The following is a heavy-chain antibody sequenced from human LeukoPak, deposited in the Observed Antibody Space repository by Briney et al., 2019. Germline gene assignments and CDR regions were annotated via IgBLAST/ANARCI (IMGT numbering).Heavy chain of an antibody. CDR3: ARAKYSNCFDY. V-gene: IGHV4-38-2*02. J-gene: IGHJ4*02. CDR2: IYHSGST. D-gene: IGHD4-11*01. CDR1: GYFISSGYY. Sequence: PSETLSLTCTVSGYFISSGYYWGWIRQPPGKGLEWIGSIYHSGSTYYNPSLKSRVTISVDTSKNQFSLKLSSVTAADTAVYYCARAKYSNCFDYWGQGTLVTVSS.